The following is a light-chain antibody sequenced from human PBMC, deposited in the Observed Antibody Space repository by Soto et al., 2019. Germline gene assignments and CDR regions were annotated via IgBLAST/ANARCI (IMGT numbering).Light chain of an antibody. CDR3: QQYKSYLRT. Sequence: EIQMTQSPSSLSACVGDRVTITCRASQGISNYLACYQQKPGRAPKLLIYAASTLQSGVPSRFSGRGSGTEFTLTINSLQPEDFATYYCQQYKSYLRTFGQGTKVDIK. CDR2: AAS. V-gene: IGKV1-9*01. J-gene: IGKJ1*01. CDR1: QGISNY.